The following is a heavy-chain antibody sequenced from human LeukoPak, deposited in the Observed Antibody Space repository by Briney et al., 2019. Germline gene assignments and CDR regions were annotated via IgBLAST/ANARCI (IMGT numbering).Heavy chain of an antibody. D-gene: IGHD1-26*01. CDR3: AREAIYSGSSPDY. CDR1: GGTFISYA. J-gene: IGHJ4*02. Sequence: SVKVSCKASGGTFISYAISWVRQAPGQGLEWMGGIIPIFGTANYAQKFQGRVTITADESTSTAYMELSSLRSEDTAVYYCAREAIYSGSSPDYWGQGTLVTVSS. V-gene: IGHV1-69*13. CDR2: IIPIFGTA.